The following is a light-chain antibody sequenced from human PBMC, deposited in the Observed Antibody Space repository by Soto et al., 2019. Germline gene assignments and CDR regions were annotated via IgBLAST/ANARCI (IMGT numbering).Light chain of an antibody. J-gene: IGLJ2*01. Sequence: QSVLTQPPSVSGAPGQRVTISCTGSSSNIGAGYDVHWYQQLPGTAPKLLIYGNSNRPSGVPDRFSGSKSGTSASLAITGLQAEDEADYYCQSYDSSLVVVFGGGTKLTVL. CDR3: QSYDSSLVVV. V-gene: IGLV1-40*01. CDR1: SSNIGAGYD. CDR2: GNS.